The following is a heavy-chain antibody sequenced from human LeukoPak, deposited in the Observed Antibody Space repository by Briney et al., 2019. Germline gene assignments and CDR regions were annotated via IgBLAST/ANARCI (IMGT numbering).Heavy chain of an antibody. D-gene: IGHD3-10*01. J-gene: IGHJ6*03. V-gene: IGHV4-34*01. CDR2: IYYSGST. CDR3: ARDRWFYYYYYMDV. Sequence: SETLSLTCAVYGGSFSGYYWSWIRQPPGKGLEWIGSIYYSGSTYYNPSLKSRVTISVDTSKNQFSLKLSSVTAADTAVYYCARDRWFYYYYYMDVWGKGTTVTVSS. CDR1: GGSFSGYY.